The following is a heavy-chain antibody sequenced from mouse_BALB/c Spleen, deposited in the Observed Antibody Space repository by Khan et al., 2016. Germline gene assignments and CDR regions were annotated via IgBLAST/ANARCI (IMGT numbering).Heavy chain of an antibody. CDR3: AMCDYAVAWFAI. CDR2: IDPYNGLT. Sequence: VQLQQSGPELVKPGASVKVSCKASGYSFTDYNMYWVKQSHGKSLAWIGYIDPYNGLTSYNQKFKGKATLTVYRYSSTALMHLNRLTSEDSAVCSCAMCDYAVAWFAIWGRGTLVTVSA. CDR1: GYSFTDYN. J-gene: IGHJ3*01. V-gene: IGHV1S135*01. D-gene: IGHD2-4*01.